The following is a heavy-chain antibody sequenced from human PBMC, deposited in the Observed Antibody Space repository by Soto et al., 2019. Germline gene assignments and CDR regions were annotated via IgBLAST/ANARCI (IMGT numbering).Heavy chain of an antibody. CDR3: ARAILSSSWYTNWFDP. CDR2: IIPIFGTA. J-gene: IGHJ5*02. V-gene: IGHV1-69*13. D-gene: IGHD6-13*01. CDR1: GGTFSSYA. Sequence: ASVKVSCKASGGTFSSYAISWVRQAPGQGLEWMGGIIPIFGTANYAQKFQGRVTITADESTSTAYMELSSLRSEDTAVYYCARAILSSSWYTNWFDPWGQGTLVTVSS.